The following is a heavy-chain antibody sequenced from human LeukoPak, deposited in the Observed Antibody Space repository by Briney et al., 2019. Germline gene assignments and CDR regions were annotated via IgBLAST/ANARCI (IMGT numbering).Heavy chain of an antibody. Sequence: PGGSLRLSCAASGFTFSSYAMSWVRQAPGKGLEWVSSISGSGGSTYYADFVKGRFTISRDNSKNTLYLQMNSLRAEDTAVYYCAKAPGRDITEWSYYFDYWGQGTLVTVSS. D-gene: IGHD2-8*01. CDR1: GFTFSSYA. J-gene: IGHJ4*02. CDR3: AKAPGRDITEWSYYFDY. CDR2: ISGSGGST. V-gene: IGHV3-23*01.